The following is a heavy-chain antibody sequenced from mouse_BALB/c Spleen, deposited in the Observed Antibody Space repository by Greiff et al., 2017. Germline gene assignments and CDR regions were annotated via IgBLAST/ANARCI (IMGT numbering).Heavy chain of an antibody. D-gene: IGHD1-2*01. J-gene: IGHJ2*01. V-gene: IGHV5-6-5*01. CDR3: ARGRSTTAPYYFDY. Sequence: VQLKESGGGLVKPGGSLKLSCAASGFTFSSYAMSWVRQTPEKRLEWVASISSGGSTYYPDSVKGRFTISRDNARNILYLQMSSLRSEDTAMYYCARGRSTTAPYYFDYWGQGTTLTVSS. CDR1: GFTFSSYA. CDR2: ISSGGST.